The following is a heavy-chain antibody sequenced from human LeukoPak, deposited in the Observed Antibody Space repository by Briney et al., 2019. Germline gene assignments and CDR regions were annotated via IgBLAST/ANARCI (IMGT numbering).Heavy chain of an antibody. V-gene: IGHV3-23*01. CDR2: ISGSGGST. D-gene: IGHD2-15*01. CDR3: AKRKRRIVVVVAASDY. Sequence: GGSLRLSCAASGFTFSSYAMSWVRQAPGKGLEWVSAISGSGGSTYYADSVKGRFTISRDNSKNTLYMQMNSLRAEDTAVYYCAKRKRRIVVVVAASDYWGQGTLVTVSS. CDR1: GFTFSSYA. J-gene: IGHJ4*02.